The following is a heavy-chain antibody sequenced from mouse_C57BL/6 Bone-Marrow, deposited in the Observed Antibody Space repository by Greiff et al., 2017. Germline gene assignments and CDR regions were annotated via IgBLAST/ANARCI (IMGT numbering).Heavy chain of an antibody. CDR3: ARSPIYYYGSSYFYYYAMDY. J-gene: IGHJ4*01. D-gene: IGHD1-1*01. CDR1: GFNIKDYY. Sequence: EVQLVESGAELVKPGASVKLSCTASGFNIKDYYMHWVKQRTEQGLEWIGRIDPEDGETKYAPKFQGKATITADTSSNTAYLQLSSLTSEDTAVYYCARSPIYYYGSSYFYYYAMDYWGQGTSVTVSS. CDR2: IDPEDGET. V-gene: IGHV14-2*01.